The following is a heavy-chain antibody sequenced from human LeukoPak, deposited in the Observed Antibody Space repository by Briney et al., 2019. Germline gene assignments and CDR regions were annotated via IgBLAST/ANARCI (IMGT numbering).Heavy chain of an antibody. CDR1: GYTLTELS. V-gene: IGHV1-24*01. CDR3: ATMDNLRFLEWLSRGYYGMDV. CDR2: FDPEDGET. Sequence: ASVKVSCKVSGYTLTELSMHWVRQAPGKGLEWMGGFDPEDGETIYAQKFQGRVTMTEDTSTDTAYVELSSLRSEDTAVYYCATMDNLRFLEWLSRGYYGMDVWGQGTTVTVSS. D-gene: IGHD3-3*01. J-gene: IGHJ6*02.